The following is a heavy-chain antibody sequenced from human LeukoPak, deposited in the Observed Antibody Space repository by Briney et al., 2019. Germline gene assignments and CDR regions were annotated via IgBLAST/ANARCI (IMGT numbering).Heavy chain of an antibody. Sequence: GASVKVSCKASGYTFTGYYMHWVRQAPGQGLEWMGWINPNSGGTNYAQKFQGRVTMTRDTSISTAYMELSRLRSDDTAVYYCARAASKYSSGYPPGYWGQGTLVTVSS. D-gene: IGHD3-22*01. V-gene: IGHV1-2*02. J-gene: IGHJ4*02. CDR3: ARAASKYSSGYPPGY. CDR2: INPNSGGT. CDR1: GYTFTGYY.